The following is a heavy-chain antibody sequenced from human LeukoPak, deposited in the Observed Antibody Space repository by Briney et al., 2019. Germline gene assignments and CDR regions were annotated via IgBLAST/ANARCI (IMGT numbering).Heavy chain of an antibody. Sequence: SETLSLTCTVSGGSISSYYWSWIRQPPGKGLEWIAYIYYSGSAYYNPSLKSRVTISVDKSKNQFSLKLSSVTAADTAVYYCARSSGYYYDSSGYYLPPDYWGQGTLVTVSS. D-gene: IGHD3-22*01. CDR2: IYYSGSA. J-gene: IGHJ4*02. CDR3: ARSSGYYYDSSGYYLPPDY. CDR1: GGSISSYY. V-gene: IGHV4-59*12.